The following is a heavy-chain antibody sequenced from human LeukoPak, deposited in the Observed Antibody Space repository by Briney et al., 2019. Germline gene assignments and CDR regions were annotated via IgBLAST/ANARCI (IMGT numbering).Heavy chain of an antibody. CDR3: AKDGGQGADY. D-gene: IGHD3-16*01. CDR1: GFSLSSYA. V-gene: IGHV3-23*01. J-gene: IGHJ4*02. CDR2: ISGSDGST. Sequence: GGSLRLSCAASGFSLSSYAMSWVRQAPGEGLEWVSGISGSDGSTYYADSVKGRFTIYRDNSKNTLYLQMNSRRAEDMAVYYCAKDGGQGADYWGQGTLVSVSS.